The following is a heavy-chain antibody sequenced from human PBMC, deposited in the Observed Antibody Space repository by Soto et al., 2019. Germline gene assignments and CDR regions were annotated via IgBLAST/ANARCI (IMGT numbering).Heavy chain of an antibody. CDR1: GGSIRSGGYY. J-gene: IGHJ4*02. Sequence: QVQLQESGPRLVKPSQTLSRTCTVSGGSIRSGGYYWSWIRQNPGKGVEWIGYIFYSGSTYYNPSLKSRVTISVDTSKNQFSLKLSSVTAADTAVYYCATYGSGSSKPTTFDYWGQGTLVTVSS. D-gene: IGHD3-10*01. CDR2: IFYSGST. V-gene: IGHV4-31*03. CDR3: ATYGSGSSKPTTFDY.